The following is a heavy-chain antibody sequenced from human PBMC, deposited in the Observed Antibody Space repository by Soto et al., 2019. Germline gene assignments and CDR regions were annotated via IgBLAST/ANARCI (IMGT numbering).Heavy chain of an antibody. CDR1: GFSFSTYG. CDR2: VSGGSGAT. Sequence: EVQLLESGGSLVQPGGSLRLSCAVSGFSFSTYGVTWVRQAPGKGLEWVCGVSGGSGATHYADSVKGRFTITGDDSKNTVYLQMHSLRVEDTAFYYCANWNGYGDLWGQGTLVTVSS. CDR3: ANWNGYGDL. J-gene: IGHJ4*02. V-gene: IGHV3-23*01. D-gene: IGHD1-1*01.